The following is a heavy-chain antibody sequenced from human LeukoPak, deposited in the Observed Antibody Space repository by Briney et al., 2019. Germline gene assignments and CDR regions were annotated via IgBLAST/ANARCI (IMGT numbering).Heavy chain of an antibody. CDR2: ISYDGDYK. V-gene: IGHV3-30*03. CDR1: GFTFSSYG. Sequence: PGRSLRLSCAASGFTFSSYGMHWVRQAPGKGLEWVAVISYDGDYKYYADSVKGRFTVSRDNSKNTLYLQMNSLRAEDTAVYYCASSSWYGGFDYWGQGTLVTVSS. D-gene: IGHD6-13*01. J-gene: IGHJ4*02. CDR3: ASSSWYGGFDY.